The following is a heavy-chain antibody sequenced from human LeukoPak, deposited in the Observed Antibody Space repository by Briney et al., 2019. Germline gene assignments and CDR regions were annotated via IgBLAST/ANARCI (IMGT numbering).Heavy chain of an antibody. D-gene: IGHD3/OR15-3a*01. V-gene: IGHV3-21*01. CDR2: ISTSSSHI. J-gene: IGHJ3*01. CDR3: AREGLLVNGGFDV. Sequence: GGSLRLPCAASGFTFRNYFMSWVRQAPGKGLEWLSSISTSSSHIYYTDSVKGRFTISRDNAKNSLSLQMNNLTLDDTAVYYCAREGLLVNGGFDVWGQGTMISVSS. CDR1: GFTFRNYF.